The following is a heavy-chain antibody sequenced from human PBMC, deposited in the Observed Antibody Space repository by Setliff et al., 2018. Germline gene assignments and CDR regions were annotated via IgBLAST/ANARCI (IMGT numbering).Heavy chain of an antibody. CDR3: SRLVRYCTTTSCQRLSGGEY. D-gene: IGHD2-2*01. Sequence: ASVKVSCKASGYTFSESIVSWVRQAPGQGLEWMGWISIYTGNAYYAHKLQGRVTMTTDTSTDTAYLELRSLRSDDTAVYYCSRLVRYCTTTSCQRLSGGEYWGQGTLVTVSS. V-gene: IGHV1-18*01. CDR2: ISIYTGNA. CDR1: GYTFSESI. J-gene: IGHJ4*02.